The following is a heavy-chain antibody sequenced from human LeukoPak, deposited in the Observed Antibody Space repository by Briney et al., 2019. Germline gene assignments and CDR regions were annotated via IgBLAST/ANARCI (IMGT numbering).Heavy chain of an antibody. V-gene: IGHV1-69*04. CDR3: ARGGGSYADDAFDI. CDR1: GGTFRSYA. CDR2: IIPIFGIA. Sequence: GASVTVSCKASGGTFRSYAISWLRQAPGQGLEWMGRIIPIFGIANYAQKFQARVTITADKSTSTAYMELSSLRSEDTAVYYGARGGGSYADDAFDIGGQGTMVTVSS. J-gene: IGHJ3*02. D-gene: IGHD1-26*01.